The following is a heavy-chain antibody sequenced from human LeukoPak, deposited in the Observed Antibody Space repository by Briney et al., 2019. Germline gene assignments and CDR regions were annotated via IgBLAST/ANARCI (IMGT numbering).Heavy chain of an antibody. V-gene: IGHV3-23*01. J-gene: IGHJ4*02. D-gene: IGHD6-19*01. CDR1: GFTFSTYA. CDR2: ISGSGAST. CDR3: AKGKGAVAGAWFDY. Sequence: GGSLRLSCAASGFTFSTYAMSWVRQAPGKGLEWVSSISGSGASTYYADSVKGRCTISRDSSKSTVYLQMNSLRVEDTAVYYCAKGKGAVAGAWFDYWGQVTLVTVSS.